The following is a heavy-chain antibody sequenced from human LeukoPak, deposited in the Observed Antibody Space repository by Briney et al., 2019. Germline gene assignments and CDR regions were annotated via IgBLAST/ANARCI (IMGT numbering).Heavy chain of an antibody. Sequence: GGSLRLSCAASGFTFSSYEMNWVRQAPGKGLEWGSYISSRGSSIHYADSVKGRFTISRDNAKNSLYLQMNSLRAEDTAVYYCVREEDRRFTATIMGVLDYWGHGTLVTVSS. CDR3: VREEDRRFTATIMGVLDY. J-gene: IGHJ4*01. D-gene: IGHD5-12*01. CDR2: ISSRGSSI. CDR1: GFTFSSYE. V-gene: IGHV3-48*03.